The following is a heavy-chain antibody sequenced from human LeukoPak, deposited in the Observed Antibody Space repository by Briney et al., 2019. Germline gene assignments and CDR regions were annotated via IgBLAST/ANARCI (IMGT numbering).Heavy chain of an antibody. CDR2: ISGDGYDI. V-gene: IGHV3-11*06. J-gene: IGHJ6*03. CDR1: GFSFSDNY. CDR3: ARSSSGSGGYYMDV. Sequence: GGSLRLSCATSGFSFSDNYMGWIRQAPGKGLQWLSYISGDGYDINYADSVKGRFTISRDNAKNSLYLQMNSLRAEDTAVYYCARSSSGSGGYYMDVWGKGTTVTVSS. D-gene: IGHD1-26*01.